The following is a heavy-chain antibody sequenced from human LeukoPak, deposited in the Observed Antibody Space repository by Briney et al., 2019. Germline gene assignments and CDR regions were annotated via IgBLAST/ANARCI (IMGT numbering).Heavy chain of an antibody. CDR2: IKQDGSEK. J-gene: IGHJ3*02. CDR3: ARGGPDAFDI. V-gene: IGHV3-7*01. Sequence: PGGSLRLSCAAPGFTFSSYWMSWVRQAPGKGLEWVANIKQDGSEKYYVDSVKGRFTISRDNAKNSLYLQMNSLRAEDTAVYYCARGGPDAFDIWGQGTMVTVSS. CDR1: GFTFSSYW.